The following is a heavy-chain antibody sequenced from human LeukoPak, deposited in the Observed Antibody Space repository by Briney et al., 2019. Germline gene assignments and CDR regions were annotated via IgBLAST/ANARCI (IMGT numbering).Heavy chain of an antibody. CDR3: ARRGQEGPAASPYYYYSMDV. D-gene: IGHD2-2*01. Sequence: GESLKISCKGSGYSYTSYWIGWVRQMPGKGLEWMGIIYPRDSDTRYSPSFQGQGTISADKSISTAYLQWSSLRSSDTAIYYCARRGQEGPAASPYYYYSMDVWGQRTTVTVSS. CDR1: GYSYTSYW. V-gene: IGHV5-51*01. J-gene: IGHJ6*02. CDR2: IYPRDSDT.